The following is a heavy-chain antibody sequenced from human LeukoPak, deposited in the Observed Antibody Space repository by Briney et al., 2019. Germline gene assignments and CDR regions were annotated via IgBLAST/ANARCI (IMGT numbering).Heavy chain of an antibody. CDR2: IIPIFGTA. D-gene: IGHD6-19*01. CDR3: ARGTTSSGCDY. Sequence: SVKVSCKASGGTFSSYAISWVRQAPGQGLEWMGGIIPIFGTANYAQKFQGRVTMTRNTSISTAYMELSSLRSEDTAVYYCARGTTSSGCDYWGQGTLVTVSS. J-gene: IGHJ4*02. V-gene: IGHV1-69*05. CDR1: GGTFSSYA.